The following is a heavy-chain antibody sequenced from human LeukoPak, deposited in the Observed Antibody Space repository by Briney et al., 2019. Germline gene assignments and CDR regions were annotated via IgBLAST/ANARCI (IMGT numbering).Heavy chain of an antibody. CDR2: ISSSGSTI. D-gene: IGHD5-12*01. J-gene: IGHJ6*03. CDR3: AREVPDIVATIVLFPTNYYYYMGV. Sequence: PGGSLRLSCAASGFTFSDYYMSWIRQAPGKGLEWVSYISSSGSTIYYADSVKGRFTISRDNAKNSLYLQMNSLRAEDTAVYYCAREVPDIVATIVLFPTNYYYYMGVWGKGTTVTISS. CDR1: GFTFSDYY. V-gene: IGHV3-11*01.